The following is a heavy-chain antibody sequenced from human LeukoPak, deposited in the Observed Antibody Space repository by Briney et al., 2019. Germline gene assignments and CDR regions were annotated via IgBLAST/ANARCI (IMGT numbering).Heavy chain of an antibody. CDR1: GLTLSNSA. D-gene: IGHD3-3*01. CDR3: AQHRGFFGVTEYFDF. V-gene: IGHV3-23*01. Sequence: PGGSLRLSCVASGLTLSNSAMSWVRQAPGKGLEWVSSVSGRGRSTYYADSVKGRFNASKDNSRNTLYLEMRSLRAEDTAVYFCAQHRGFFGVTEYFDFWGQGTLVTVSS. J-gene: IGHJ4*02. CDR2: VSGRGRST.